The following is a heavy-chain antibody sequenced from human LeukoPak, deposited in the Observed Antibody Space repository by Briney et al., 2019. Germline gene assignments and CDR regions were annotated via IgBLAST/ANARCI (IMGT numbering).Heavy chain of an antibody. V-gene: IGHV4-39*07. J-gene: IGHJ5*02. CDR1: GGSISSSSYY. CDR3: ARESGVWVDPVQLVLGWLDP. D-gene: IGHD2-8*02. CDR2: IYYSGST. Sequence: SETLSLTCTVSGGSISSSSYYWGWIRQPPGKGLEWIGSIYYSGSTYYNPSLKRRVTISVDTSKNQFSLKLSSVTAADTAVYYCARESGVWVDPVQLVLGWLDPWGQGTLVTVSS.